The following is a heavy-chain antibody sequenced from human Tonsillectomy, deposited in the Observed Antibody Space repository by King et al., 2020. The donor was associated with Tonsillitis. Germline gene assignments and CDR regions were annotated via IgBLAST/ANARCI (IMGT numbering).Heavy chain of an antibody. CDR3: ARGQWGFDF. D-gene: IGHD6-19*01. CDR1: GFTFSSYW. CDR2: IKGDGSEK. Sequence: QLVQSGGGLVQPGGSLRLSCAASGFTFSSYWMSWVRQAPGKGLEWVANIKGDGSEKRYVDSVKGRFTISGDNAKNSLSLQMDSPRAEDTAMYYCARGQWGFDFWGQGTLVTVSS. V-gene: IGHV3-7*03. J-gene: IGHJ4*02.